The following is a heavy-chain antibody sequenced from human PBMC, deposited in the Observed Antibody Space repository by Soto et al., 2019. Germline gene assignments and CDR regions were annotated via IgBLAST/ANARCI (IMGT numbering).Heavy chain of an antibody. CDR3: ARDAAVAGTGAFDI. D-gene: IGHD6-19*01. Sequence: GGSLRLSCAASGFTFSSYSMNWVRQAPGKGLEWVSSISSSSSYIYYADAVKGRFTISRDNAKNSLYLQMNILRAEDTAVYYCARDAAVAGTGAFDIWGQGTMVTVSS. CDR1: GFTFSSYS. J-gene: IGHJ3*02. V-gene: IGHV3-21*01. CDR2: ISSSSSYI.